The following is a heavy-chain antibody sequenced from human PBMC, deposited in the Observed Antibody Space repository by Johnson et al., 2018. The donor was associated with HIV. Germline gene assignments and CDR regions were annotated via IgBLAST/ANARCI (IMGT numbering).Heavy chain of an antibody. CDR3: AKDRSRLGAFDI. CDR1: GFTFDDYT. J-gene: IGHJ3*02. Sequence: VQLVESGGVVVQPGGSLRLSCAASGFTFDDYTMHWVRQAPGKGLEWVSAISGSGGSTYYADSVKGRFTISRDNSKNTLYLKMNSLRAEDTAVYYWAKDRSRLGAFDIWGQGTMVTVSS. V-gene: IGHV3-23*04. D-gene: IGHD2-15*01. CDR2: ISGSGGST.